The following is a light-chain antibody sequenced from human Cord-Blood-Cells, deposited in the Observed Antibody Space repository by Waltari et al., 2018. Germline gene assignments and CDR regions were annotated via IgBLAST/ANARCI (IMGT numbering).Light chain of an antibody. Sequence: EIVLTQSPGTLSLSPGERATLSCRASQSVSSSYLAWYQQKPGQAPRLLIYGASSSATGIPDRFSGSGSGTDFTLTISRLEPEDFAVYYCQQYGSSPHTFGQGTKLEFK. V-gene: IGKV3-20*01. CDR2: GAS. CDR3: QQYGSSPHT. CDR1: QSVSSSY. J-gene: IGKJ2*01.